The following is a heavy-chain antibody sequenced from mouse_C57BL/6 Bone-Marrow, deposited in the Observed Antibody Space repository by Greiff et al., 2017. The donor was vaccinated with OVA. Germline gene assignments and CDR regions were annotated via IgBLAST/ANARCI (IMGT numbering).Heavy chain of an antibody. CDR3: ARWALYYYGSSYWYFDV. Sequence: DVQLVESVAELVRPGASVKLSCTASGFNIKNTYMHWVKQRPEQGLEWIGRIDPANGNTKYAPKFQGKATITADTSSNTAYLQLSSLTSEDTAIYYCARWALYYYGSSYWYFDVWGTGTTVTVSS. J-gene: IGHJ1*03. CDR2: IDPANGNT. CDR1: GFNIKNTY. V-gene: IGHV14-3*01. D-gene: IGHD1-1*01.